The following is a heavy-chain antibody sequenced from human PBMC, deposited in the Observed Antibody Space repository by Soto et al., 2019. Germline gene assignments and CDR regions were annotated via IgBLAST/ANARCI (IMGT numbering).Heavy chain of an antibody. V-gene: IGHV2-5*02. J-gene: IGHJ4*02. D-gene: IGHD4-17*01. CDR1: GFSLSTSGVG. CDR3: AHSPRITVTTLYYFDY. Sequence: QITLKESGPTLVKPTQTLTLTCTFSGFSLSTSGVGVGWIRQPPGKALEWLALIYWDDDKRYSPSLKSRLTITKDTSKNQVVLTMINMDPVDTATYYCAHSPRITVTTLYYFDYWGQGTLVTVSS. CDR2: IYWDDDK.